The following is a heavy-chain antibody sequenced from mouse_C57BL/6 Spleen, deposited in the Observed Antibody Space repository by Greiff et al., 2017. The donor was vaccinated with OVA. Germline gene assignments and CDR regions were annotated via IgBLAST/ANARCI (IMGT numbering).Heavy chain of an antibody. J-gene: IGHJ1*03. CDR2: IDPSDSET. V-gene: IGHV1-52*01. D-gene: IGHD1-1*01. Sequence: VQLQQPGAELVRPGSSVKLSCKASGYTFTSYWMHWVKQRPIQGLEWIGNIDPSDSETHYNQKFKDKATLTVDKPSSTAYMQLSSLTSEDSAVYYCARRTYYCSSYWYFDVWGTGTTVTVSS. CDR3: ARRTYYCSSYWYFDV. CDR1: GYTFTSYW.